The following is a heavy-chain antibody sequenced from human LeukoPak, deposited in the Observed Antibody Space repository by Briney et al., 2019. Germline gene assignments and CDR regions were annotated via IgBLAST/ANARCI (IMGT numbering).Heavy chain of an antibody. CDR1: GYSFTNYW. V-gene: IGHV5-51*01. CDR3: ARHPPSGYDYYFDY. J-gene: IGHJ4*02. CDR2: IYPGDSDT. D-gene: IGHD5-12*01. Sequence: GESLKISCKGSGYSFTNYWIGWVRQMSGKGLEWMGIIYPGDSDTRYSPSFQGQVTISADKSISTAYLQWSSLKASDTAIYFCARHPPSGYDYYFDYLGQGALITVSS.